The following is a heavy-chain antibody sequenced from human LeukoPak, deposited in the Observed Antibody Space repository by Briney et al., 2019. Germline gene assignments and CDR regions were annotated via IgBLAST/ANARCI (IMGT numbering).Heavy chain of an antibody. CDR1: GFTFSSHS. J-gene: IGHJ4*02. V-gene: IGHV3-7*01. CDR3: ARGSGWYFY. CDR2: IKQDGSEK. D-gene: IGHD6-19*01. Sequence: GGSLRLSCTASGFTFSSHSMSWVRQAPGKGLEWVANIKQDGSEKYYVDSVKGRFTISRDNAKNSLYLQMNSLRAEDAAVYYCARGSGWYFYWGQGTLVTVSS.